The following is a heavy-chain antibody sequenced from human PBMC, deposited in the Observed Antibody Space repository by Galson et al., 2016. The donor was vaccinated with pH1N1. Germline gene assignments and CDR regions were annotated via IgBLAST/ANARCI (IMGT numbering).Heavy chain of an antibody. V-gene: IGHV3-7*01. Sequence: SLRLSYAASGFTLSNYWMSWVRQAPGKGLEWVANINQDGSQKYFMDSVKGRFAISRDNTKNSLSLQMNSLRAEDTAVYYCVRAIALADSSWGQGTLVTVSS. D-gene: IGHD6-19*01. CDR3: VRAIALADSS. CDR2: INQDGSQK. CDR1: GFTLSNYW. J-gene: IGHJ5*02.